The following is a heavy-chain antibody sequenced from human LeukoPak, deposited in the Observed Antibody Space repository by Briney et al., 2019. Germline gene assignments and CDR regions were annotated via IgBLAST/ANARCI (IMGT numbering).Heavy chain of an antibody. V-gene: IGHV4-39*01. CDR3: ARHRDSRYCSGGSCYNWFDP. CDR2: IYYSGST. D-gene: IGHD2-15*01. CDR1: GGSISSSSYY. J-gene: IGHJ5*02. Sequence: SGTLSLTCTVSGGSISSSSYYWGWIRQPPGKGLEWIGSIYYSGSTYYNPSLKSRVTISVDTSRNQFSLKLSSVTAADTAVYYCARHRDSRYCSGGSCYNWFDPWGQGTLVTVSS.